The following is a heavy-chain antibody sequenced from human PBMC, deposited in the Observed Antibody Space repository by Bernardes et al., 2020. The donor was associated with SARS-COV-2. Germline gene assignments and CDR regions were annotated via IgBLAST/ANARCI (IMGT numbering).Heavy chain of an antibody. CDR2: IYYSGNT. CDR1: GASIRSGGDY. D-gene: IGHD5-18*01. Sequence: LSLTCPVSGASIRSGGDYWTWIRQHPGKGLEWIGYIYYSGNTHYNPSLKSRATISVDTSENQFSLKLSSVTAADTAVYYCARGTWIELWLGGNWFDPWGQGRLVTVSS. J-gene: IGHJ5*02. CDR3: ARGTWIELWLGGNWFDP. V-gene: IGHV4-31*03.